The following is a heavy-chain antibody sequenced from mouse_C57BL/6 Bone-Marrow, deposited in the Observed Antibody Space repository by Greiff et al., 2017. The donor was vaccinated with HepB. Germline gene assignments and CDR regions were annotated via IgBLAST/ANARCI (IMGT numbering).Heavy chain of an antibody. D-gene: IGHD2-4*01. Sequence: QVQLQQSGAELARPGASVKLSCKASGYTFTSYGISWVKQRTGQGLEWIGEIYPRSGNTYYNEKFKGKATLTADKSSSTAYMELRSLTSEDSAVYFCARSHYDLYYFDYWGQGTTLTVSS. CDR3: ARSHYDLYYFDY. V-gene: IGHV1-81*01. J-gene: IGHJ2*01. CDR2: IYPRSGNT. CDR1: GYTFTSYG.